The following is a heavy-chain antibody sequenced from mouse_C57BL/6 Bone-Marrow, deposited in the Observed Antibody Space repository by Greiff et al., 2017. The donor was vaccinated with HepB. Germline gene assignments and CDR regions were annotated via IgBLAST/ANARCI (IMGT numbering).Heavy chain of an antibody. V-gene: IGHV5-9*01. CDR1: GFTFSSYT. CDR2: ISGGGGNT. D-gene: IGHD1-1*01. CDR3: ARHLLLYAMDY. Sequence: EVKLMESGGGLVKPGGSLKLSCAASGFTFSSYTMSWVRQTPEKRLEWVATISGGGGNTYYPDSVKGRFTISRDNAKNTLYLQMSSLRSEDTALYYCARHLLLYAMDYWGQGTSVTVSS. J-gene: IGHJ4*01.